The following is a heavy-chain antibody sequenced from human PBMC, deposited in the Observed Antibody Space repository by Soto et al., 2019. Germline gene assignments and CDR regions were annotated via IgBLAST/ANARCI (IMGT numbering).Heavy chain of an antibody. V-gene: IGHV4-30-4*01. CDR3: ARERPDGSRLDP. CDR2: IYYSGST. D-gene: IGHD6-13*01. Sequence: QVPLQESGPGLVKPSQTLSLTCTVSGGSISSGDYYWSWIRQPPGKGLEWIGYIYYSGSTYYSPLHKTRVTISVSSSKTQFSLKLRSVTAADTAVYYCARERPDGSRLDPWGQGTLFTVSS. J-gene: IGHJ5*02. CDR1: GGSISSGDYY.